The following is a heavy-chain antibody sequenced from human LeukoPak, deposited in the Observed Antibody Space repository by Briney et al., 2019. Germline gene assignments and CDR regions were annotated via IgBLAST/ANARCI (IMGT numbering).Heavy chain of an antibody. CDR1: GFTFSTYI. CDR3: GRDIATAVDY. D-gene: IGHD6-13*01. J-gene: IGHJ4*02. Sequence: GGSLRLSCAASGFTFSTYIMNWVRQAPGKGLEWVSSISSSSTYIYYADSVKGRFTISRDNAKNTLYLQMNSLRAEDTAIYYCGRDIATAVDYWGLGTLVTVSS. CDR2: ISSSSTYI. V-gene: IGHV3-21*01.